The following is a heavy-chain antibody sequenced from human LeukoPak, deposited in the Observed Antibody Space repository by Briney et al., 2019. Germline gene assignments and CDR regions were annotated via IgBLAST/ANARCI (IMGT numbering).Heavy chain of an antibody. V-gene: IGHV3-23*01. CDR2: IGTDGVTT. CDR3: AKMASGWADDY. D-gene: IGHD6-19*01. J-gene: IGHJ4*02. Sequence: GGSLRLSCEASGFTFSSYAMSWVRQAPVKGLEWVSVIGTDGVTTYYADSFKGRFTISRDNAKSTLYLQMNSLRAEDTAVYYCAKMASGWADDYWGQGTLVTVSS. CDR1: GFTFSSYA.